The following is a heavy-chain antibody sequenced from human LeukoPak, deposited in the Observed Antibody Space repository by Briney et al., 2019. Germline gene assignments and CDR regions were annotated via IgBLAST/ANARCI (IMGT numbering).Heavy chain of an antibody. CDR1: GGSISSGGFS. V-gene: IGHV4-30-2*01. CDR3: ARDRAGLGLLDF. Sequence: SETLSLTCAVSGGSISSGGFSWTWIRQPPGKGLEWIGYIFQSGSPSYNPSLRSRVTISVDTSTNQFSLRLNSVTAADTAMYYCARDRAGLGLLDFWGQGTMVTVSS. CDR2: IFQSGSP. J-gene: IGHJ3*01. D-gene: IGHD1-26*01.